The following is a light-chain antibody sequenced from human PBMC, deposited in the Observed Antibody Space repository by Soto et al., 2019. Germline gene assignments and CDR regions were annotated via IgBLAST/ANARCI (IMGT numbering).Light chain of an antibody. J-gene: IGKJ4*01. CDR2: GAS. CDR3: QQYNNWPLT. Sequence: EIVMTQSPGTLSVSPGERATLSCRASQSISTNVGWYQQRPGQAPRLLIYGASTRATGIPARFSGSGSGTEFTLTISSLQSEDFAVYYCQQYNNWPLTFGGGTKVEIK. V-gene: IGKV3-15*01. CDR1: QSISTN.